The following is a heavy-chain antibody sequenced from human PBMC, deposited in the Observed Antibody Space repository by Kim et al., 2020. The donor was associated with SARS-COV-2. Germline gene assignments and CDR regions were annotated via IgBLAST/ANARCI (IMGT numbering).Heavy chain of an antibody. CDR3: ARYLSIAARPFYYYGMDV. D-gene: IGHD6-6*01. J-gene: IGHJ6*02. Sequence: GGSLRLSCAASGFTFSSYSMNWVRQAPGKGLEWVSSISSSSSSIYYADSVKGRFTISRDNAKNSLYLQMNSLRAEDTAVYYCARYLSIAARPFYYYGMDVWGQGTTVTVSS. CDR1: GFTFSSYS. CDR2: ISSSSSSI. V-gene: IGHV3-21*01.